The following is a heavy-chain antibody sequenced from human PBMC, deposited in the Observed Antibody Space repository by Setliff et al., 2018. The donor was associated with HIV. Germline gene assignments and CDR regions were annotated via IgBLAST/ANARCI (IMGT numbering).Heavy chain of an antibody. V-gene: IGHV1-46*01. D-gene: IGHD4-4*01. J-gene: IGHJ6*03. CDR2: INPSGGST. CDR1: GYTFTNYY. CDR3: ARDAFDYTAYYYSCMDV. Sequence: GASVKVSCKASGYTFTNYYIHWVRQAPGQGLEWMGIINPSGGSTTYAQKFQGRVTMTRDTSTSTVYMELSSLRSEDTAVYYCARDAFDYTAYYYSCMDVWGKGTTVTVSS.